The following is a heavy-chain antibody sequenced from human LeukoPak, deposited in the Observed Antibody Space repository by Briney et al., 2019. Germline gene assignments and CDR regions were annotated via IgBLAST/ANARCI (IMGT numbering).Heavy chain of an antibody. CDR2: IYSGGST. J-gene: IGHJ6*02. D-gene: IGHD6-19*01. CDR3: ARVGESEAVAVPTNHYYYYGMDV. V-gene: IGHV3-66*01. CDR1: GFTVSSNY. Sequence: PGGSLRLSCAASGFTVSSNYMSWVRQAPGKGLEWVSVIYSGGSTYYADSVKGRFTISRDNSKNTLYLQMNSLRAEDTAVYYCARVGESEAVAVPTNHYYYYGMDVWAKGPRSPSP.